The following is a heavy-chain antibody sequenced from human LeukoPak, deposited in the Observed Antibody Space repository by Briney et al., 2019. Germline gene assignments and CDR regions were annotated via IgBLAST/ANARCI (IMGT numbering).Heavy chain of an antibody. CDR3: ARPQRRGPAAIGY. J-gene: IGHJ4*02. CDR1: GYTFTSYD. CDR2: MNPNSGNT. V-gene: IGHV1-8*03. Sequence: ASVKVSCKASGYTFTSYDINWVRQATGQGLEWMGGMNPNSGNTGYAQKFQGRVTITRNTSISTAYMELSSLRSEDTAVYYCARPQRRGPAAIGYWGQGTLVTVSS. D-gene: IGHD2-2*01.